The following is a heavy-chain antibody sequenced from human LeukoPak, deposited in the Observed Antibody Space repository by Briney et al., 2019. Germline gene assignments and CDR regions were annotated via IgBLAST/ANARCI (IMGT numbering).Heavy chain of an antibody. CDR2: INHSGTI. V-gene: IGHV4-34*01. CDR3: ARGWSGYSA. CDR1: GGSFSGHF. Sequence: SETLSLTCAVYGGSFSGHFWSWIRQPPRKGLEWIGEINHSGTINYNPSLKSRVTISVDTSKNHFSLKLSSVTAADTAVYYCARGWSGYSAWGQGTLVTVSS. J-gene: IGHJ5*02. D-gene: IGHD5-12*01.